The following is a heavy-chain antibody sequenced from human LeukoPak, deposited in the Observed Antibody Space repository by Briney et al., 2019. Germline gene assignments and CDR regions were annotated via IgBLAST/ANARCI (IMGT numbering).Heavy chain of an antibody. CDR3: ARDRSYRFSPSIPFDY. CDR2: INPNSGGT. D-gene: IGHD6-6*01. Sequence: ASVKVSCKASGYPFIGNYIHWVRQAPGQGLEWMGWINPNSGGTNYAQKFQGWVTMTRDTSISTAYMELSRLRSDDTAVYYCARDRSYRFSPSIPFDYWGQGTLVTVSS. J-gene: IGHJ4*02. V-gene: IGHV1-2*04. CDR1: GYPFIGNY.